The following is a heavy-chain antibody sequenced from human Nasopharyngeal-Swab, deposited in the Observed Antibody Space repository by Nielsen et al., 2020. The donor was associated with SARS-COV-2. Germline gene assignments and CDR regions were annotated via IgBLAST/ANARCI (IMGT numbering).Heavy chain of an antibody. CDR2: IYYSGST. J-gene: IGHJ5*02. CDR3: ARIPREYWFDP. V-gene: IGHV4-39*07. D-gene: IGHD3-10*01. CDR1: GGSISSSSYY. Sequence: LRLSCTVSGGSISSSSYYWGWIRQPPGKWLKWIGSIYYSGSTYYNPSLKRRVTISVDTSKNQFSLKLSSVTAADTAVYYCARIPREYWFDPWGQGTLVTVSS.